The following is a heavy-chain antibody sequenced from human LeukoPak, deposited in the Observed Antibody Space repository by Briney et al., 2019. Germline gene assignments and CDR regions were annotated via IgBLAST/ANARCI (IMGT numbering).Heavy chain of an antibody. Sequence: SETLSLTCAVYGGSFSGYYWSWIRQPPGKGLEWIGEINHSGSTNYNPSLKSRVTISVDTSKNQFSLKLSSVTAADTAVYYCARDPPPAYVDTAMATTWGQGTLVTVSS. V-gene: IGHV4-34*01. D-gene: IGHD5-18*01. J-gene: IGHJ5*02. CDR1: GGSFSGYY. CDR3: ARDPPPAYVDTAMATT. CDR2: INHSGST.